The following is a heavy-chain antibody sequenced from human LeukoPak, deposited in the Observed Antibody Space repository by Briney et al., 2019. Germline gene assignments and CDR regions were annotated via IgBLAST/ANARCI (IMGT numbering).Heavy chain of an antibody. Sequence: ASVKVSCKASGYTFTSHAISGVRQAPGQGLQWMGWISVYNGNTNYAQKLEGRVTMTTDTSTSTAYMELRSLRSDDTAVYYCARGVVAAEYYFDYWGQGTLVTVSS. CDR2: ISVYNGNT. CDR1: GYTFTSHA. J-gene: IGHJ4*02. V-gene: IGHV1-18*01. D-gene: IGHD6-13*01. CDR3: ARGVVAAEYYFDY.